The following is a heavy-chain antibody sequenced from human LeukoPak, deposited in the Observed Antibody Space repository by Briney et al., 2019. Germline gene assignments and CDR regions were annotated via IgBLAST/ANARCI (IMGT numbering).Heavy chain of an antibody. CDR1: GYTFTGDY. V-gene: IGHV1-2*02. Sequence: GASVKVSCKASGYTFTGDYMHWVRQAPGQGLEWMGWINPNSGGTNYAQKFQCRVTMTRDTSISTAYMELSSLRSDDAAVYYCVRDLDSSGWATFNYWGQGTLVTVSS. D-gene: IGHD6-19*01. CDR2: INPNSGGT. CDR3: VRDLDSSGWATFNY. J-gene: IGHJ4*02.